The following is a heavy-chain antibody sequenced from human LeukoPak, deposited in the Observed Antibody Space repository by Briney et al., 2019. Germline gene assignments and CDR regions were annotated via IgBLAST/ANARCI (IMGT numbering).Heavy chain of an antibody. Sequence: ASVMVSCTASGYTFTGHYLHWVRQAPGQGLEWMGWIYGHDGGTNFAQKFQDRVTMTRDTSITTAYMELTSLTPDDTAVYYCVRDFDWGPDYWGQGTLVTVSS. V-gene: IGHV1-2*02. CDR2: IYGHDGGT. D-gene: IGHD3-9*01. CDR3: VRDFDWGPDY. J-gene: IGHJ4*02. CDR1: GYTFTGHY.